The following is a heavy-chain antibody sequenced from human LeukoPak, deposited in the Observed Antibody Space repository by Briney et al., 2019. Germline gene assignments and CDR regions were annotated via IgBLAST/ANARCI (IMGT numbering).Heavy chain of an antibody. CDR1: GGSFSGYY. CDR2: INHSGST. D-gene: IGHD5-24*01. CDR3: ARGTRDLKRYFDY. J-gene: IGHJ4*02. Sequence: SETLSLTCAVYGGSFSGYYWSWIRQPPGKGLEWIGEINHSGSTNYNPSLKSQVTISVDTSKNQFSLKLSSVTAADTAVYYCARGTRDLKRYFDYWGQGTLVTVSS. V-gene: IGHV4-34*01.